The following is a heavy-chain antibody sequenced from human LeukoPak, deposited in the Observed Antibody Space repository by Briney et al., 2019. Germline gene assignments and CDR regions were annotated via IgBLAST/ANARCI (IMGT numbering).Heavy chain of an antibody. V-gene: IGHV1-2*02. CDR3: ARVPKETIFGVVITYYYMDV. Sequence: GASVKVSCKASGYTFTGYYMHWVRQAPGQGLEWMGLINPKRGEINYAQQFQGRVTMTRDTSISTAYMELSRLRSDDTAVYYCARVPKETIFGVVITYYYMDVWGKGTTVTVSS. CDR1: GYTFTGYY. D-gene: IGHD3-3*01. J-gene: IGHJ6*03. CDR2: INPKRGEI.